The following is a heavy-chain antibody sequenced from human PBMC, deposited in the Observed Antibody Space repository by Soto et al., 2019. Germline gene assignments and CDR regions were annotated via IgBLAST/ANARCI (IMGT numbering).Heavy chain of an antibody. Sequence: SETLSLTCTVSGGSISSSSYYWGWIRQPPGKGLEWIGSIYYSGSTYYNPSLKSRVTISVDTSKNQFSLKLSSVTAADTAVYYCARVEMATSYWGQGSLVTVSS. V-gene: IGHV4-39*01. J-gene: IGHJ4*02. CDR2: IYYSGST. CDR3: ARVEMATSY. D-gene: IGHD5-12*01. CDR1: GGSISSSSYY.